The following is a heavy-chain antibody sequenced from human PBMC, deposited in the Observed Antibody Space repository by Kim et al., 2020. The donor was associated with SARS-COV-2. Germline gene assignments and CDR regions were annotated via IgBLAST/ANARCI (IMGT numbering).Heavy chain of an antibody. J-gene: IGHJ4*02. Sequence: SETLSFTCTVSGGSISSSSYYWGWIRQPPGKGLEWIGSIYYSGSTYYNPSLKSRVTISVDTSKNQFSLKLSSVTAAVTAVYYCARDGIQLLYYFDYWGQGTLVTVSS. CDR3: ARDGIQLLYYFDY. V-gene: IGHV4-39*07. CDR2: IYYSGST. D-gene: IGHD5-18*01. CDR1: GGSISSSSYY.